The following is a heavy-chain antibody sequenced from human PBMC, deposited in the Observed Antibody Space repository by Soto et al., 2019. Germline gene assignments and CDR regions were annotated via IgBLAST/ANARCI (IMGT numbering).Heavy chain of an antibody. CDR3: ARGITIFGVVIYRGGWFDP. CDR1: GGSISSGGYS. Sequence: QLQLQESGSGLVKPSQTLSLTCAVSGGSISSGGYSWSWIRQPPGKGLEWIGYIYHSGSTYYNPSLKSRVTISVDRSKNQFSLKLSSVTAADTTVYYCARGITIFGVVIYRGGWFDPWGQGTLVTVSS. D-gene: IGHD3-3*01. J-gene: IGHJ5*02. V-gene: IGHV4-30-2*01. CDR2: IYHSGST.